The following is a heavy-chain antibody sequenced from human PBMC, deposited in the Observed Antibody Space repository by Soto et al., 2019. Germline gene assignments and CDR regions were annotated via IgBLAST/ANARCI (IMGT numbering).Heavy chain of an antibody. CDR1: GDTFSSYA. D-gene: IGHD3-22*01. CDR3: ARVGPAHYYDSSGYYSPLDY. Sequence: VKVSCKASGDTFSSYAINWVRQAPGQGLEWMGGIIPMFGTANYAQKFKGRVTITAGESTSTVYMELSSLRSEDTAVYYCARVGPAHYYDSSGYYSPLDYWGQGTLVTVSS. CDR2: IIPMFGTA. V-gene: IGHV1-69*13. J-gene: IGHJ4*02.